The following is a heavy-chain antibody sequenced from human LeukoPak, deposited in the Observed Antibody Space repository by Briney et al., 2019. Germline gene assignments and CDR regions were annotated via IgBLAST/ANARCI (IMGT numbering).Heavy chain of an antibody. CDR2: ISSSGSAI. CDR3: ASVGRQWLVFDY. V-gene: IGHV3-48*03. CDR1: GFSLSTYE. Sequence: PGGSLRLSCAASGFSLSTYEMNWVRQAPGKGLEWVSYISSSGSAIYYADSVKGRFTVSRDNAKNSLYLQMNSLRAEDTALYYCASVGRQWLVFDYWGQGTLVTVSS. J-gene: IGHJ4*02. D-gene: IGHD6-19*01.